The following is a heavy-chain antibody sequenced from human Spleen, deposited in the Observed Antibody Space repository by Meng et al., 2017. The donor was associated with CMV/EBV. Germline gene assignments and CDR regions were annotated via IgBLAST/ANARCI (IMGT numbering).Heavy chain of an antibody. Sequence: ASVKVSCKASGFTLSNYGVSWVQQAPGQGLEFMGWISDYNGNTNYAQNLQGRVTMTTDSSTSTAYMELRGLRSDDTAVYYCARGGMMWRSGIVVEPAAAFDFWGQGTLVTVSS. V-gene: IGHV1-18*01. CDR1: GFTLSNYG. CDR3: ARGGMMWRSGIVVEPAAAFDF. CDR2: ISDYNGNT. D-gene: IGHD2-2*01. J-gene: IGHJ4*02.